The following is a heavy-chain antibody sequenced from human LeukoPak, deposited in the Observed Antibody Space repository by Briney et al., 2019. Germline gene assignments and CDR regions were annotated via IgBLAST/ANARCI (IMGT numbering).Heavy chain of an antibody. CDR3: ARGTADSSGCYYVWLNFDY. CDR1: GGTFSSYA. J-gene: IGHJ4*02. D-gene: IGHD3-22*01. V-gene: IGHV1-69*13. CDR2: IIPIFGTA. Sequence: ASVKVSCKASGGTFSSYAISWVRQAPGQGLEWMGGIIPIFGTANYAQKFQGRVTITADESTSTAYMELSSLRSEDTAVYYCARGTADSSGCYYVWLNFDYWGQGTLVTVSS.